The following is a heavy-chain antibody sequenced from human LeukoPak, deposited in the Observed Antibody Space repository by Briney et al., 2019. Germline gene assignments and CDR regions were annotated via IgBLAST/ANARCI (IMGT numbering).Heavy chain of an antibody. CDR3: ARGSTYYDSSGQVPFDY. J-gene: IGHJ4*02. Sequence: GGSLRLSWVGSGFTFSSYWMHWVRQGPGKGLEWVSRISIDGSTTTYADSVKGRFTISRDNAKNTAYLQMNSLRAEDTAVYYCARGSTYYDSSGQVPFDYWGQGTLVTVSS. CDR2: ISIDGSTT. CDR1: GFTFSSYW. V-gene: IGHV3-74*01. D-gene: IGHD3-22*01.